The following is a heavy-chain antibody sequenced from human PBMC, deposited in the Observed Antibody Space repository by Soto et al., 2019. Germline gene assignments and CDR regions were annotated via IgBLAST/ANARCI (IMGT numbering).Heavy chain of an antibody. CDR1: GFTFSSYG. CDR2: ISYDGSNK. V-gene: IGHV3-30*18. D-gene: IGHD2-21*02. Sequence: QVQLVESGGGVVQPGRSLRLSCAASGFTFSSYGMHWVRQAPGKGLEWVAVISYDGSNKNYADSVKGRFTISRDNSKNTQYLQTSSLRAEDTAVYYCAKDWRRRGDYYSSFDYWGQGTLVTVSS. J-gene: IGHJ4*02. CDR3: AKDWRRRGDYYSSFDY.